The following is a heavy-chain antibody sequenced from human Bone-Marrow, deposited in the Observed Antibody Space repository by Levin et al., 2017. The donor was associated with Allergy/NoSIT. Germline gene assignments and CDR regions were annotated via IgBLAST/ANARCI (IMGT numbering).Heavy chain of an antibody. D-gene: IGHD7-27*01. J-gene: IGHJ3*02. V-gene: IGHV2-5*02. CDR3: AHPPNWPPLDAFPI. CDR1: GFSLSTSGVG. CDR2: IYWDDDK. Sequence: SGPTLVKPTQTLTLTCTFSGFSLSTSGVGVGWIRQPPGKALEWLALIYWDDDKRYSPSLKSRLTITKDTSKNQVVLTMTNMDPVDTAKYYCAHPPNWPPLDAFPIWVPSTMLPISS.